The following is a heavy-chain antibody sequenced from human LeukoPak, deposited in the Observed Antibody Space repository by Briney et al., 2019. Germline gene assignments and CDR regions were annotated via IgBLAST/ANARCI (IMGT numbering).Heavy chain of an antibody. CDR1: GGSISSGSYY. CDR2: IYTSGST. D-gene: IGHD1-26*01. V-gene: IGHV4-61*02. Sequence: SETLSLTCTVSGGSISSGSYYWSWIRQPAGKGLEWIGRIYTSGSTNYNPSLKSRVTISVDTSKNQFSLKLSSVTAADTAVYYCARESGGSYSSFDYWGQGTLVTVSS. J-gene: IGHJ4*02. CDR3: ARESGGSYSSFDY.